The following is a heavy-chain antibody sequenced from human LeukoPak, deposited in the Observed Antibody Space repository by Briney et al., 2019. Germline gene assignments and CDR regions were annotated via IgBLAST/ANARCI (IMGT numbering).Heavy chain of an antibody. D-gene: IGHD5-12*01. V-gene: IGHV4-4*07. CDR1: GGSISSYY. CDR2: IYTSGST. Sequence: SETLFLTCTVSGGSISSYYWSWVRQPAGKGREWIGRIYTSGSTNYNPSLKSRVTMSVDTSKNQFSLKLSSVTAADTAVYYCARVSGVRDYYYYGMDVWGQGTTVTVSS. CDR3: ARVSGVRDYYYYGMDV. J-gene: IGHJ6*02.